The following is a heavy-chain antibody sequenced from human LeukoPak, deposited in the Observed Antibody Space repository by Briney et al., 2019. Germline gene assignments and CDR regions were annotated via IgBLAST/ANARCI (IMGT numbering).Heavy chain of an antibody. J-gene: IGHJ4*02. CDR3: ASTSRDGNGHYWE. V-gene: IGHV3-66*01. CDR1: GFTVSNY. D-gene: IGHD3-22*01. Sequence: GGSLRLSCAASGFTVSNYMSWVRQAPGKGLEWVSVIYSGGGAYYPNSVKGRFTISRDNSKNTLYLQMNSLRAEDTAVYYCASTSRDGNGHYWEWGQGTLVTVSS. CDR2: IYSGGGA.